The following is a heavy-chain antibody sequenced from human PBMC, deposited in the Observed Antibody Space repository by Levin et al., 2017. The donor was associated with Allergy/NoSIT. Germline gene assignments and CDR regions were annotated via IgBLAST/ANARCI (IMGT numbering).Heavy chain of an antibody. CDR1: GFTFSSYA. Sequence: GESLKISCAASGFTFSSYAMSWVRQAPGKGLEWVSAISGSGGSTYYADSVKGRFTISRDNSKNTLYLQMNSLRAEDTAVYYCAKNHGQQLVDWGQGTLVTVSS. V-gene: IGHV3-23*01. D-gene: IGHD6-13*01. CDR3: AKNHGQQLVD. CDR2: ISGSGGST. J-gene: IGHJ4*02.